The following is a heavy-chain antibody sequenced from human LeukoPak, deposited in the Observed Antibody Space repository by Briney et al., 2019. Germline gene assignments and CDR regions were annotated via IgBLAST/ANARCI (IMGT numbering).Heavy chain of an antibody. CDR1: GYTFTSYG. CDR2: IIPILGIA. V-gene: IGHV1-69*04. D-gene: IGHD2-2*01. CDR3: ARVSCSSTSCYPDGMDV. J-gene: IGHJ6*02. Sequence: SVKVSCKTSGYTFTSYGISWVRQAPGQGLEWMGRIIPILGIANYAQKFQGRVTITADKSTSTAYMELSSLRSEDTAVYYCARVSCSSTSCYPDGMDVWGQGTTVTVSS.